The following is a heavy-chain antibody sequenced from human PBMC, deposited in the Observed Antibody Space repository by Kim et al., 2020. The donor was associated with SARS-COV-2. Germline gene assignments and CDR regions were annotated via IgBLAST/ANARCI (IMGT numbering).Heavy chain of an antibody. CDR1: GGSFSGYY. J-gene: IGHJ4*02. Sequence: SETLSLTCAVYGGSFSGYYWSWIRQPPGKGLEWIGEINHSGSTNSNPSLKSRVTISVDTSKNQFSLKLSSVTAADTAVYYCARQNRVWGIAVVGKIDYWGQGTLGTASS. CDR3: ARQNRVWGIAVVGKIDY. D-gene: IGHD6-19*01. CDR2: INHSGST. V-gene: IGHV4-34*01.